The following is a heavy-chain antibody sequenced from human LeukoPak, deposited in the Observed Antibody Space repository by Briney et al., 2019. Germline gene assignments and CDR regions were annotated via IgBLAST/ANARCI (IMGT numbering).Heavy chain of an antibody. CDR2: IGTAGDT. D-gene: IGHD3-10*01. CDR1: GFTFSSYD. CDR3: AREYYYGSGTYPYFDC. Sequence: GGSLRLSCAASGFTFSSYDMHWVRQATGKGLEWVSGIGTAGDTYYPGSVKGRFTISRENAKNSVYLQMSSLRVEDTAVYYCAREYYYGSGTYPYFDCWGQGTLVTVSS. V-gene: IGHV3-13*01. J-gene: IGHJ4*02.